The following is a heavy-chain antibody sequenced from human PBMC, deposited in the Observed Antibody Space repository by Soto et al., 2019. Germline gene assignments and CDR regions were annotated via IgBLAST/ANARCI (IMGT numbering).Heavy chain of an antibody. CDR3: ARDSPARGYSSGWYADY. CDR2: ISSSSSTI. J-gene: IGHJ4*02. CDR1: GFTFSSYS. Sequence: PGGSLRLSCAASGFTFSSYSMNWVRQAPGKGLEWVSYISSSSSTIYYADSVKGRFTISRDNAKNSLYLQMNSLRDEETAVYYCARDSPARGYSSGWYADYWGQGTLVTVSS. D-gene: IGHD6-19*01. V-gene: IGHV3-48*02.